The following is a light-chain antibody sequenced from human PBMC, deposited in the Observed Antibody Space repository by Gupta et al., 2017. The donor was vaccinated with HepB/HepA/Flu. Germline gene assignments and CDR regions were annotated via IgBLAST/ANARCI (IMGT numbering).Light chain of an antibody. CDR1: QGINSY. CDR3: RQLKSYPLT. V-gene: IGKV1-9*01. CDR2: DAS. J-gene: IGKJ4*01. Sequence: DIQLTQSPSFLSASIGDRVTITCRASQGINSYLAWYQHKPRKAPKFLIYDASTLQAGVPSRFSGGRSGTEVTLTISSLQAEDFATYYCRQLKSYPLTFGGGTKVEIK.